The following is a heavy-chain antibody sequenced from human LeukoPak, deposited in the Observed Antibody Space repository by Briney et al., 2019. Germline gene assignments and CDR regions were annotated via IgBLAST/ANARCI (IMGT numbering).Heavy chain of an antibody. D-gene: IGHD3-3*01. Sequence: PSETLSLTCTVSGGSISSSSYYWGWIRQPPGKGLEWIGSIYYSGSTYYNPSPKSRVTISVDTSKNQFSLKLSSVTAADTVVYYCARHDADYDFWSGYSISPSTGSMDVWGQGTTVTVSS. CDR1: GGSISSSSYY. V-gene: IGHV4-39*01. J-gene: IGHJ6*02. CDR3: ARHDADYDFWSGYSISPSTGSMDV. CDR2: IYYSGST.